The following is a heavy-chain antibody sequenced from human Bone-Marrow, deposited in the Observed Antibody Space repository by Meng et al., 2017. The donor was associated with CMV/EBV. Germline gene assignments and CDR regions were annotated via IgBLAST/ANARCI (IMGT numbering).Heavy chain of an antibody. D-gene: IGHD2-2*01. Sequence: ASVKVSCKASGYTFTAYYMHWVRQAPGQGLEWMGWINPSSGGTNNAQKFQGRVTMTRDTSISTAYMELSRLRSDGTAVYYCARDLGYCSSTSCYGADYWGQGTLVTVSS. CDR2: INPSSGGT. J-gene: IGHJ4*02. CDR3: ARDLGYCSSTSCYGADY. CDR1: GYTFTAYY. V-gene: IGHV1-2*02.